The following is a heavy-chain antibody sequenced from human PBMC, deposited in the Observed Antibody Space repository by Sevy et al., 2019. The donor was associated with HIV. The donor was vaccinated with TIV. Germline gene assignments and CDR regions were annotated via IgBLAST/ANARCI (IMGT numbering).Heavy chain of an antibody. CDR2: ISGSGGDT. CDR1: GFTFSTYA. Sequence: GGSLRLSCAASGFTFSTYAMSWVRQAPGKGLEWVSVISGSGGDTYYADSVKGRFTISRDNSKNTLYLQMNSLRAEDAAVYYCAKDAYYYDSSSYSRRQWYYGMDVWGQGTTVTFSS. D-gene: IGHD3-22*01. V-gene: IGHV3-23*01. CDR3: AKDAYYYDSSSYSRRQWYYGMDV. J-gene: IGHJ6*02.